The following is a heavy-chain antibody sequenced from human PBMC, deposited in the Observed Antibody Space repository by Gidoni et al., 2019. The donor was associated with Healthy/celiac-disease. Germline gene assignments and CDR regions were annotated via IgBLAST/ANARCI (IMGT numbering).Heavy chain of an antibody. CDR3: TRDENYYDSSGDDY. Sequence: EVQLVESGGGLVKPGRSLRLSCTASGFTFGDYAMSWFRQAPGKGLEWVGFIRSKAYGGTTEYAASVKGRFTISREDSKSIAYLQMNSLKTEDTAVYYCTRDENYYDSSGDDYWGQGTLVTVSS. CDR1: GFTFGDYA. CDR2: IRSKAYGGTT. V-gene: IGHV3-49*05. D-gene: IGHD3-22*01. J-gene: IGHJ4*02.